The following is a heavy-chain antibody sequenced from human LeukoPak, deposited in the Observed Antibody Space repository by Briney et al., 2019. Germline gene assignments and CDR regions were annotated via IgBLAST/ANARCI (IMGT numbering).Heavy chain of an antibody. V-gene: IGHV3-23*01. CDR2: ISGSGGST. CDR1: GFTFSSYA. D-gene: IGHD3-9*01. CDR3: AKFEYYDVLTGYYPPQIDY. J-gene: IGHJ4*02. Sequence: GGSLRLSCAASGFTFSSYAMSWVRQAPGKGLEWVSDISGSGGSTYYADSVKGRFTISRDNSKNTLYLQMNSLRAEDTAVYYCAKFEYYDVLTGYYPPQIDYWGQGTLVTVSS.